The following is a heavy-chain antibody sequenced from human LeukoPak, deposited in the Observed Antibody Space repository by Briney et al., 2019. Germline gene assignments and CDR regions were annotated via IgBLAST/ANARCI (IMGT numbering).Heavy chain of an antibody. D-gene: IGHD6-19*01. CDR1: GFTFSTCG. Sequence: PGGSLRLSCAASGFTFSTCGMHWVRQTPGKGLEWVAVTSYDGSNKYYADSVKGRFTISRDNSKNTLYLQMHSLRAEDTAVYYCAKGRAVAGLDYWGQGTLVTVSS. V-gene: IGHV3-30*18. J-gene: IGHJ4*02. CDR3: AKGRAVAGLDY. CDR2: TSYDGSNK.